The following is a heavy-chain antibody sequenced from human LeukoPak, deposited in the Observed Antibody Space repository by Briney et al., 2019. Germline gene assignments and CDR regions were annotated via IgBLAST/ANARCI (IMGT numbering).Heavy chain of an antibody. CDR2: INSSGGTT. Sequence: ASVKVSCKASGYTFTGYYMHWVRQAPGQGLEWMGIINSSGGTTSYAQKFQGRVTMTRDTSTSTVYMELSSLRSEDTAVYYCARKAGYCSAGSCPHIFDYWGQGTLVTVSS. V-gene: IGHV1-46*01. J-gene: IGHJ4*02. CDR3: ARKAGYCSAGSCPHIFDY. D-gene: IGHD2-15*01. CDR1: GYTFTGYY.